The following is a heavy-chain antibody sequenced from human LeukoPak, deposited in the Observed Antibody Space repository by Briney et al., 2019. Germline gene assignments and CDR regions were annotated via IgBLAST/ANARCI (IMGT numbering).Heavy chain of an antibody. V-gene: IGHV3-30*18. CDR2: ISYDGSNK. CDR1: GFTFSSYG. J-gene: IGHJ4*02. Sequence: GGSLRLSCAASGFTFSSYGMHWVRQAPGKGLEWVAVISYDGSNKYYADSVKGRFTISRDNSKTTLYLQMNSLRAEDTAVYYCAKESESTVTTPYYFDYWGQGTLVTVSS. CDR3: AKESESTVTTPYYFDY. D-gene: IGHD4-17*01.